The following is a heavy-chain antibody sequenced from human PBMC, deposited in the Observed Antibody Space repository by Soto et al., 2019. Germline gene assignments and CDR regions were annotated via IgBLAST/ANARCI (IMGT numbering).Heavy chain of an antibody. CDR2: IYWNDDR. D-gene: IGHD3-10*01. CDR1: GFSLSTSGVG. J-gene: IGHJ5*02. CDR3: AHSVTMVRGVILGYNWFDP. V-gene: IGHV2-5*01. Sequence: QITLKESGPTLVKPTQTLTLTCTFSGFSLSTSGVGVGWIRQPPGKALERLALIYWNDDRRYSPSLKSRLTITKDTSKNQVVLTMTNMDPVDTATYYCAHSVTMVRGVILGYNWFDPWGPGTLVTVSS.